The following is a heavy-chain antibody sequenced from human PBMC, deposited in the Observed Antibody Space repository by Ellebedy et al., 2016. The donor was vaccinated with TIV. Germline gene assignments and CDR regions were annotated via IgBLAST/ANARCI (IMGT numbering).Heavy chain of an antibody. CDR2: IDPSDSYT. V-gene: IGHV5-10-1*01. CDR1: GYSFTSYW. CDR3: ARLRWLSPQNDY. J-gene: IGHJ4*02. Sequence: SCXGSGYSFTSYWISWVRQMPGKGLEWMGRIDPSDSYTNYSPSFQGHVTISADKSISTAYLQWSSLKASDTAMYYCARLRWLSPQNDYWGQGTLVTVSS. D-gene: IGHD4-23*01.